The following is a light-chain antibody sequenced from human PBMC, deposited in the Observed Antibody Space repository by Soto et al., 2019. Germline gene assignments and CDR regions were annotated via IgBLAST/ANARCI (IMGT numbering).Light chain of an antibody. CDR1: QSISNNY. J-gene: IGKJ5*01. V-gene: IGKV3-20*01. CDR2: GAS. CDR3: QQFDSSAIT. Sequence: EIVLTQSPGTLSLSPGERATLSCRASQSISNNYLAWYQQKPGQAPRLLIYGASTRATGIPDRFSGSGSGTDFTLTISRLEPEEFAVYYCQQFDSSAITFGQGTRLEIK.